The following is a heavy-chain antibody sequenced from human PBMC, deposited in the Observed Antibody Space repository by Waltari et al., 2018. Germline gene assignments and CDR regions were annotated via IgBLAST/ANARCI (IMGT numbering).Heavy chain of an antibody. D-gene: IGHD6-13*01. CDR1: GGSFSGYY. V-gene: IGHV4-34*01. Sequence: QVQLQQWGAGLLKPSETLSLTCAVYGGSFSGYYWSWIRQPPGKGLEWIGEINPSGSTNYNPSRKSRVTISVDTSKNQFSLKLSSVTAADTAVYYCAREPYSSSYFDPWGQGTLVTVSS. CDR2: INPSGST. J-gene: IGHJ5*02. CDR3: AREPYSSSYFDP.